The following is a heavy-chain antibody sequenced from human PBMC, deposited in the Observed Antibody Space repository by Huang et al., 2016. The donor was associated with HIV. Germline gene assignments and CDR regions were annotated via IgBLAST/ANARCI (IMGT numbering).Heavy chain of an antibody. CDR3: ARGPDYYDSSGREAFDI. Sequence: QVQLQQWGGGLLKPSETLSLTCAVFGGAFSGYYWRGIRQPPGKGLGWIGEINHSGSTNYHPSLKSRVTISVDTSKTQFSLKLNSVTAADTAVYYCARGPDYYDSSGREAFDIWGQGTMVTVSS. CDR2: INHSGST. J-gene: IGHJ3*02. D-gene: IGHD3-22*01. V-gene: IGHV4-34*01. CDR1: GGAFSGYY.